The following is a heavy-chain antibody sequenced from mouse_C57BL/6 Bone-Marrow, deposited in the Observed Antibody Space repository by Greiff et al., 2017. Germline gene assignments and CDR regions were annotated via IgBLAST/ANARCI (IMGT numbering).Heavy chain of an antibody. CDR2: ISYDGSN. D-gene: IGHD2-2*01. J-gene: IGHJ3*01. Sequence: EVQLVESGPGLVKPSQSLSLTCSVTGYSITSGYYWNWIRQFPGNKLEWMGYISYDGSNNYNPSLTNRIFINRDTSKNQFFLKLNSVTTEDTATYYCATVYYGYDAGFAYWGQVTLVTVSA. CDR3: ATVYYGYDAGFAY. CDR1: GYSITSGYY. V-gene: IGHV3-6*01.